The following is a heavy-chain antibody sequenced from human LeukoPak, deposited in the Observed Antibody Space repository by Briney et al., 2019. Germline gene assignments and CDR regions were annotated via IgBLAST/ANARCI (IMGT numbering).Heavy chain of an antibody. CDR2: ISGNGGNT. V-gene: IGHV3-23*01. Sequence: PGESLRLSCAASGFTFSTYSMNWLRLAPGKGLEWVSAISGNGGNTYYADSVEGRFTISRDNSKNTLYLQMDRLRVEDSAVYYCVRDGDIVVVITFDYWGQGTLVTVSS. CDR3: VRDGDIVVVITFDY. CDR1: GFTFSTYS. D-gene: IGHD3-22*01. J-gene: IGHJ4*02.